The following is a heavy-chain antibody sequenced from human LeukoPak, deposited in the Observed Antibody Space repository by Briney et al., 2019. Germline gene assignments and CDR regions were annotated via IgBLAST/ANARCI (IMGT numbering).Heavy chain of an antibody. CDR1: DGSISSYY. CDR2: IYYSGST. CDR3: ARDLGYCSGGSCYSSDY. D-gene: IGHD2-15*01. V-gene: IGHV4-39*07. J-gene: IGHJ4*02. Sequence: SETLSLTCTVSDGSISSYYWGWIRQPPGKGLEWIGSIYYSGSTYYNPSLKSRVTISVDTSKNQFSLKLSSVTAADTAVYYCARDLGYCSGGSCYSSDYWGQGTLATVSS.